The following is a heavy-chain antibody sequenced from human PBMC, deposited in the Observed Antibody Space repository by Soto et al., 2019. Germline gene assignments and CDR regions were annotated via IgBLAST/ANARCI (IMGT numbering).Heavy chain of an antibody. J-gene: IGHJ6*02. V-gene: IGHV1-18*04. CDR2: ISAYNGNT. CDR3: ARGYPHGMDV. Sequence: SVQVSCEASGYTVTTYGIIGVRQAPGQGLEWMGWISAYNGNTNYADSVKGRFTISRDNSKNTLYLQMNSLRAEDTAVYYCARGYPHGMDVWGQGNKVNGS. CDR1: GYTVTTYG. D-gene: IGHD1-26*01.